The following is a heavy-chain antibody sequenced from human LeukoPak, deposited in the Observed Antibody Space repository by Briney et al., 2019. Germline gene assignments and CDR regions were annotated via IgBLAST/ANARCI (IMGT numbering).Heavy chain of an antibody. Sequence: TGGSLRLSCAASGFTFSDYYMSWIRQAPGKGLEWVALIRSDGSKTYSADSVEGRFTISRDNSKNTLYLQMNSLGPEDTAVYYCAKRYCSSATCRSGMDVWGQGTTVTVSS. V-gene: IGHV3-30*02. CDR1: GFTFSDYY. J-gene: IGHJ6*02. D-gene: IGHD2-2*01. CDR2: IRSDGSKT. CDR3: AKRYCSSATCRSGMDV.